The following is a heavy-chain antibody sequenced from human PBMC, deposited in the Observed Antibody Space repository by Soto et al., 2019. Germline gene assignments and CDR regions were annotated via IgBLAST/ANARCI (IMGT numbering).Heavy chain of an antibody. CDR3: ARRTSGWYLDY. D-gene: IGHD6-19*01. Sequence: EVQLLESGGGLVQPGGSLRLSCAASGFTFSSYAMSWVRQAPGKGLEWVSVISGSGGSTYYADSVKGRFTISRDNSKNTLYQQMNSLRAEDTAVYYCARRTSGWYLDYWGQGTLATVSS. CDR2: ISGSGGST. V-gene: IGHV3-23*01. J-gene: IGHJ4*02. CDR1: GFTFSSYA.